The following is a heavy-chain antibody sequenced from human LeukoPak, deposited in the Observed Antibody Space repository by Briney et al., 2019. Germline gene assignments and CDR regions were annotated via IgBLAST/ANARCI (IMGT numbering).Heavy chain of an antibody. CDR3: AKHDSYYYGSGIDY. Sequence: GGSLRLSYAASGFTFSSYAMSWVRQAPGKGLEWVSAISGSGGSTYYADSVKGRFTISRDNSKNTLYLQMNSLRAEDTAVYYCAKHDSYYYGSGIDYWGQGTLVTVSS. V-gene: IGHV3-23*01. D-gene: IGHD3-10*01. CDR1: GFTFSSYA. J-gene: IGHJ4*02. CDR2: ISGSGGST.